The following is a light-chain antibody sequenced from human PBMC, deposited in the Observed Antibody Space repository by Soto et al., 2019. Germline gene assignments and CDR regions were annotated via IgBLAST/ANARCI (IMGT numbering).Light chain of an antibody. J-gene: IGKJ4*01. CDR2: KAS. CDR3: QQYNSYPS. CDR1: QSISSW. V-gene: IGKV1-5*03. Sequence: DIQMTQSPSTLSASVGDRVTITCRGSQSISSWLAWYQQKPGKAPKLLIYKASSLESGVPSRFSGSGSGTEFTLTISSLQPDDFATYYCQQYNSYPSFGGGTKVEIK.